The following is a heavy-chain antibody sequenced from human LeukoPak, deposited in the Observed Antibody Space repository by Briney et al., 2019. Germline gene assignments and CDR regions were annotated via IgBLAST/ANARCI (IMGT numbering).Heavy chain of an antibody. J-gene: IGHJ4*02. CDR3: ARGLFGESYDY. CDR1: GYSISSGYY. CDR2: IYLSGST. Sequence: SETLSLTCAVSGYSISSGYYWGWIRQPPGKGLEWIGSIYLSGSTYYNPSLKSRVTISVDTSKNQFSLKLSSVTAADTAVYYCARGLFGESYDYWGQGTLVTVSS. D-gene: IGHD3-10*02. V-gene: IGHV4-38-2*01.